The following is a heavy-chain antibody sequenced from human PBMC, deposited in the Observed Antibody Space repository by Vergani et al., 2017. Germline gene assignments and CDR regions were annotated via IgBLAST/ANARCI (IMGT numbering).Heavy chain of an antibody. D-gene: IGHD2-15*01. CDR2: ISGSGGST. CDR3: AKTGPNGDSGAVTDAFDI. V-gene: IGHV3-23*01. J-gene: IGHJ3*02. Sequence: EVQLLESGGGSAQPGESLRLSCVASGFTFTAHGLNWVRQAPGKGLEWVSGISGSGGSTYYADSVKGRFTISRYNSKNTLYLQMNSLRAEDTAVYYCAKTGPNGDSGAVTDAFDIWGQGTMVTVSS. CDR1: GFTFTAHG.